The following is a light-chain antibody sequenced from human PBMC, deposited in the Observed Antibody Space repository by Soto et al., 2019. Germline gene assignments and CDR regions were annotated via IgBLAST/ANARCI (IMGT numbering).Light chain of an antibody. CDR2: GAS. Sequence: EIVMTQSPATLSVSPGERATLSCRASQSVSSNLAWYQQKPGQAPRLLIYGASTRATGIPARFSGSGSGTEFTLTIGSLQSEDFAVYYCEQYNNWPPIFTFGPWTKVDIK. V-gene: IGKV3-15*01. CDR1: QSVSSN. CDR3: EQYNNWPPIFT. J-gene: IGKJ3*01.